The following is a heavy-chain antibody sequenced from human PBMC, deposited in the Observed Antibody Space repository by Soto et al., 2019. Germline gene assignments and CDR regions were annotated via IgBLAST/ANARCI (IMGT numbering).Heavy chain of an antibody. CDR1: GGTFISYA. J-gene: IGHJ6*02. V-gene: IGHV1-69*06. CDR2: IIPIFGTA. CDR3: AWELIPGYYYGMDV. D-gene: IGHD2-21*01. Sequence: SVKVSCKASGGTFISYAISWVRQAPGQGLEWMGGIIPIFGTANYAQKFQGRVTITADKSTSTAYMELSSLRSEDTAVYYCAWELIPGYYYGMDVWGQGTTVTVSS.